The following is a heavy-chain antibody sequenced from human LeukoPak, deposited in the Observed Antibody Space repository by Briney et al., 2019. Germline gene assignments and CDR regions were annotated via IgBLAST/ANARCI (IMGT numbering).Heavy chain of an antibody. CDR2: ISYDGSNK. CDR1: GFTFSSYA. Sequence: GGSLRLSCAASGFTFSSYAMHWVRQAPGKGLEWVAVISYDGSNKYYADSVKGRFTISRDNSKNTPYLEVISLTAEDTAVYYCAKDDAWLRFGEWSQGTLVTVSS. V-gene: IGHV3-30*04. J-gene: IGHJ4*02. CDR3: AKDDAWLRFGE. D-gene: IGHD3-10*01.